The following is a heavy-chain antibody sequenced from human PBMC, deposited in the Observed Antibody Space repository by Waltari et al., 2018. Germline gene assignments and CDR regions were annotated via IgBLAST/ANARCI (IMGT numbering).Heavy chain of an antibody. CDR2: INHGGTT. D-gene: IGHD3-3*01. V-gene: IGHV4-34*02. J-gene: IGHJ1*01. CDR1: GGFLSGYY. Sequence: QVQLQQWGAGLLKPSETLSLTCAVYGGFLSGYYWSWIRQSPEKGLEWIGEINHGGTTSYNPSLKNRVTMSVDASNIQISLHLRSVTAADTAVYYCARSSDRDDFWSPFLWGQGTLVTVSS. CDR3: ARSSDRDDFWSPFL.